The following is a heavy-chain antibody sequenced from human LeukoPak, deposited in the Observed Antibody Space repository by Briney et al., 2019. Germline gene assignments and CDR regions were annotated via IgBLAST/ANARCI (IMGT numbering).Heavy chain of an antibody. D-gene: IGHD2-2*01. Sequence: GGSLRLSCAASGFTFSASSMHWVRQAPGKGLEWVAFIRFDGSTKYYADSVKGRYTISRDNSENTLYLQMNSLRAEDTAVYYCAKSSYCSSTSCYLPLDYWGQGTLVSVSS. CDR1: GFTFSASS. CDR2: IRFDGSTK. V-gene: IGHV3-30*02. J-gene: IGHJ4*02. CDR3: AKSSYCSSTSCYLPLDY.